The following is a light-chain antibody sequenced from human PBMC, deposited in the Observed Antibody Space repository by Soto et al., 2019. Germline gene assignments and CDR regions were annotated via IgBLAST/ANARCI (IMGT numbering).Light chain of an antibody. CDR3: QTWGTGIHVV. V-gene: IGLV4-69*01. CDR2: LDSDGSH. CDR1: SGHSSYA. J-gene: IGLJ2*01. Sequence: QPVLTQSPSASASLGASVKLTCTLRSGHSSYAIAWHQQQPEKGPRYLMKLDSDGSHTKGDAIPDRFSGSSSGAERYLTISSLQSEDEADYYCQTWGTGIHVVFGGGTKPTVL.